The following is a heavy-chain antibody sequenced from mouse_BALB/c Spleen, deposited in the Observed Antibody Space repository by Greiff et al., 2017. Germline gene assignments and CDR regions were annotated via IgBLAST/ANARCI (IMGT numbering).Heavy chain of an antibody. CDR1: GFTFSSYG. J-gene: IGHJ4*01. V-gene: IGHV5-6-3*01. CDR3: ARESVITTDAMDY. D-gene: IGHD1-1*01. Sequence: EVMLVESGGGLVQPGGSLKLSCAASGFTFSSYGMSWVRQTPDKRLELVATINSNGGSTYYPDSVKGRFTISRDNAKNTLYLQMSSLKSEDTAMYYCARESVITTDAMDYWGQGTSVTVSS. CDR2: INSNGGST.